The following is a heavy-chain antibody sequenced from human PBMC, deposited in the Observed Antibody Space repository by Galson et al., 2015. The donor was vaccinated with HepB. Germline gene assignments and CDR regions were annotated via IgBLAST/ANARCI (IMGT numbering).Heavy chain of an antibody. V-gene: IGHV1-2*06. CDR2: INPNSGGT. D-gene: IGHD3-10*01. CDR3: ARVRRPMVQVGGSAFDI. CDR1: GYTFTGYY. J-gene: IGHJ3*02. Sequence: SVKVSCKASGYTFTGYYMHWVRQAPGQGLEWMGRINPNSGGTNYAQKFQGRVTMTRDTSISTAYMELSRLRSDDTAVCYCARVRRPMVQVGGSAFDIWGQGTMVTVSS.